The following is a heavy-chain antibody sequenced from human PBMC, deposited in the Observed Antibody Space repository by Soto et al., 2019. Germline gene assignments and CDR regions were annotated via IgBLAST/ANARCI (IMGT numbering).Heavy chain of an antibody. CDR1: GASIRSTDYY. V-gene: IGHV4-30-4*01. J-gene: IGHJ5*02. D-gene: IGHD2-21*02. CDR3: VRTAREGAVAPHWFDR. CDR2: VYYTGST. Sequence: QVQLQESGPGLVKPSQTLSLTCTVSGASIRSTDYYWSWIRQAPGKGLEWVGYVYYTGSTYYNPSLMSRLTISVDTSKNQFSLKLTSVTAADTAVYYCVRTAREGAVAPHWFDRWGQATQVTVSS.